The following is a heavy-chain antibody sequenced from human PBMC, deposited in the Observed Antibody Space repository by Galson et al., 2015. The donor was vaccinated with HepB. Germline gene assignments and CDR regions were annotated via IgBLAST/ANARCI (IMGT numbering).Heavy chain of an antibody. CDR1: GFTFSSYA. D-gene: IGHD6-13*01. J-gene: IGHJ4*02. CDR3: ARDEVIAAAGTFDY. Sequence: SLRLSCAASGFTFSSYAMSWVRQAPGKGLEWVSAISGSGGSTYYADSAKGRFTISRDNSKNTLYLQMNSLRAEDTAVYYCARDEVIAAAGTFDYWGQGTLVTVSS. CDR2: ISGSGGST. V-gene: IGHV3-23*01.